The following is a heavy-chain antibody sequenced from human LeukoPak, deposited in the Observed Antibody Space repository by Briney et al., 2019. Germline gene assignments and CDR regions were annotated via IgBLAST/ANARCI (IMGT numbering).Heavy chain of an antibody. CDR2: ISYDGSNK. V-gene: IGHV3-30*04. CDR1: GFTFSSYA. J-gene: IGHJ6*02. D-gene: IGHD3-9*01. CDR3: ARAFYDILTRAYYYYYYGMDV. Sequence: PGGSLRLSCAASGFTFSSYAMHWVRQAPGKGLEWVAVISYDGSNKYYADSVKGRFTISRDNSKNTLYLQMNSLRAEETAVYYCARAFYDILTRAYYYYYYGMDVWGQGTTVTVSS.